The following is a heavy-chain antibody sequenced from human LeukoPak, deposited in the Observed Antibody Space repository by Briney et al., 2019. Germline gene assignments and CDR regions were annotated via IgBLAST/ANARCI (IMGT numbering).Heavy chain of an antibody. CDR2: ISSSGSTI. V-gene: IGHV3-48*03. CDR1: GFTFSSYE. J-gene: IGHJ4*02. CDR3: ARDLKESGVAAQC. Sequence: PGGSLRLSCAASGFTFSSYEMNWVRQAPGKGLEWVSYISSSGSTIYYADSVKGRFTISRDNAKNSLYLQMNSLRAEDTAVYYCARDLKESGVAAQCWGQGTLVTVSS. D-gene: IGHD2-15*01.